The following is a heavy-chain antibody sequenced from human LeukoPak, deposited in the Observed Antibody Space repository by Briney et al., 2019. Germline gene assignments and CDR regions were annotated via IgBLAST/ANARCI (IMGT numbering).Heavy chain of an antibody. CDR2: IYHSGGT. D-gene: IGHD4-23*01. CDR3: ARGGGNGGGWVGHYYYMDV. Sequence: SETLSLTRTVSGYSISSGYYWTWIRQPPGKGLEWIGSIYHSGGTYNNSSLKSRVTISVDTPKNQFSLKLTSVTAADTAVYYCARGGGNGGGWVGHYYYMDVWGKGTTVTVSS. J-gene: IGHJ6*03. V-gene: IGHV4-38-2*02. CDR1: GYSISSGYY.